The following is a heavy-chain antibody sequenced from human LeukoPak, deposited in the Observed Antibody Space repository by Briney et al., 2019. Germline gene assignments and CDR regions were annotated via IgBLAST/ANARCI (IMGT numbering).Heavy chain of an antibody. J-gene: IGHJ4*02. V-gene: IGHV3-53*01. CDR1: GLTVSSNY. CDR3: ARGDGVYVY. D-gene: IGHD5/OR15-5a*01. Sequence: GGSLRLSCAASGLTVSSNYMTWVRQAPGQGLEWVSVIYFGGTTYYADSVKGRFTTSRDNSKNTVYLQMNSLRVEDTAVYYCARGDGVYVYWGQGTLVTVSS. CDR2: IYFGGTT.